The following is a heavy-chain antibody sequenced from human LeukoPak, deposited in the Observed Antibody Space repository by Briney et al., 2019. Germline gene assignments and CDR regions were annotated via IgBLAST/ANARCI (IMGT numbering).Heavy chain of an antibody. D-gene: IGHD6-19*01. J-gene: IGHJ4*02. CDR1: GFTFSSYA. CDR3: AKPKYSSGWYGDFDC. V-gene: IGHV3-23*01. Sequence: GALRLSCAASGFTFSSYAINWVRQAPGKGLEWVSAIRGTSPSTYFADSVKGRFTISRDNSKNTVYLQMNSLRAEDTAIYYCAKPKYSSGWYGDFDCGGQGTLVTVSS. CDR2: IRGTSPST.